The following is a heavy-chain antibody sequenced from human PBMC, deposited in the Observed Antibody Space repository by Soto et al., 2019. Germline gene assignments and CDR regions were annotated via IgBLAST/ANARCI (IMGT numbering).Heavy chain of an antibody. CDR1: GGSISSGDYY. V-gene: IGHV4-30-4*01. D-gene: IGHD3-3*01. CDR3: ARYATTIFGVVTLPGGWFDP. Sequence: PSETLSLTCTVSGGSISSGDYYWSWIRQPPGKGLEWIGYIYYSGSTYYNPSLKSRVTISVDTSKNQFSLKLSSVTAADTAVYYCARYATTIFGVVTLPGGWFDPWGQGTLVTVPQ. CDR2: IYYSGST. J-gene: IGHJ5*02.